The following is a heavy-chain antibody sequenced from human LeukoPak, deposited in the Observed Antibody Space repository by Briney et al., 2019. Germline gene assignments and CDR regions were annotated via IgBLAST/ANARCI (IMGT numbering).Heavy chain of an antibody. CDR2: IRYDGSNK. CDR1: GFTFSSYG. CDR3: AKVPHYDFWSGYRTYYMDV. J-gene: IGHJ6*03. V-gene: IGHV3-30*02. D-gene: IGHD3-3*01. Sequence: PGGSLRLSCAASGFTFSSYGMHWVRQAPGKGLEWVAFIRYDGSNKYYADSVKGRFTISRDNSKNTLYLQMNSLRAEDTAVYYCAKVPHYDFWSGYRTYYMDVWGKGTTVTVSS.